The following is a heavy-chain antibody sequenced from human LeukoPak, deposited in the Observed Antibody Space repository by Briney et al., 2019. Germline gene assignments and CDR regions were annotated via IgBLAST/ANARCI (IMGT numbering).Heavy chain of an antibody. CDR2: ISAYNGNT. CDR3: AVSSGSYYIGNWFDP. V-gene: IGHV1-18*01. J-gene: IGHJ5*02. D-gene: IGHD3-10*01. CDR1: DYTFTSYG. Sequence: GASVKVSCKASDYTFTSYGISWVRQAPGQGLEWMGWISAYNGNTNYAQKLQGRVTMTTDTSTSTAYMELRSLRSDDTAVYYCAVSSGSYYIGNWFDPWGQGTLVTVSS.